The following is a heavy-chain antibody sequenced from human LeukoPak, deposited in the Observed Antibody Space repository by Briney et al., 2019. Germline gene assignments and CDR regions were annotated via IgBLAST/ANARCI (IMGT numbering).Heavy chain of an antibody. V-gene: IGHV3-53*01. CDR1: GFTVSSNY. CDR3: AREILGHCSSTSCGT. D-gene: IGHD2-2*01. Sequence: AGGSLRLSCAASGFTVSSNYMSWVRQAPGKGLEWVSVIYSGGSTYYADSVKGRFTISRDNSKNTLYLQMNSLRAEDTAVYYCAREILGHCSSTSCGTWGQGTLVTVSS. J-gene: IGHJ5*02. CDR2: IYSGGST.